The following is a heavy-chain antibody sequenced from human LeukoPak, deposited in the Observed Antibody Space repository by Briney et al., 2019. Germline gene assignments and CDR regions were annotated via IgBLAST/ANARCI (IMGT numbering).Heavy chain of an antibody. Sequence: GGSLRLSCAASGFDFNYYDMNWVRQAPGKGLEWVSSISSSSSYIYFADSAKGRFTISRDNANNSVFLQMSSLRPEDTAVYYCARRGGLSSGRGFDHWGQGTLVTVSS. CDR1: GFDFNYYD. CDR2: ISSSSSYI. V-gene: IGHV3-21*01. D-gene: IGHD3-16*01. J-gene: IGHJ4*02. CDR3: ARRGGLSSGRGFDH.